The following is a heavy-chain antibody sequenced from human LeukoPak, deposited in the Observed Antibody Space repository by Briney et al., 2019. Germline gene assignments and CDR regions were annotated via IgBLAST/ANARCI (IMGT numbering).Heavy chain of an antibody. CDR2: INPNSGGT. D-gene: IGHD4-17*01. CDR1: GYTFTGYY. V-gene: IGHV1-2*02. Sequence: EASVKVSCKASGYTFTGYYMHWVRQAPGQGLEWMGWINPNSGGTNYAQKFQGRVTMTRDTSISTAYMELSRLRSDDTAVYYCASRDGDYDDYYYYGMDVWGQGTTVTVSS. CDR3: ASRDGDYDDYYYYGMDV. J-gene: IGHJ6*02.